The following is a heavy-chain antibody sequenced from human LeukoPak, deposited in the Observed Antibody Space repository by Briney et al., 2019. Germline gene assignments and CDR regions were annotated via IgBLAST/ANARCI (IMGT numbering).Heavy chain of an antibody. CDR3: ARDLGSCSSCQRDY. J-gene: IGHJ4*01. V-gene: IGHV1-18*01. CDR2: ISAYNGNT. D-gene: IGHD6-13*01. CDR1: GYTFTSYG. Sequence: ASVKVSCKASGYTFTSYGISWVRQAPGQGLEWMGWISAYNGNTNYAQKLQGRVTMTTGTSTSTAYMELRSLRSDDPAVDYCARDLGSCSSCQRDYWGHGTLVTVSS.